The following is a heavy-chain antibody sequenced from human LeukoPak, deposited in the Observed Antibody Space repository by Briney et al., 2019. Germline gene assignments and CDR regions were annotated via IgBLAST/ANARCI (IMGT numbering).Heavy chain of an antibody. J-gene: IGHJ4*02. CDR3: AGIDFDY. Sequence: GGSLRLSCAASGYTFSSYGMNWVRQAPGKGLEWVAFIRYDGSNKYYADSVKGRFTISRDNSKNTLSLQMNSLRAEDTAVYYCAGIDFDYWGQGTLVTVSS. CDR2: IRYDGSNK. CDR1: GYTFSSYG. V-gene: IGHV3-30*02.